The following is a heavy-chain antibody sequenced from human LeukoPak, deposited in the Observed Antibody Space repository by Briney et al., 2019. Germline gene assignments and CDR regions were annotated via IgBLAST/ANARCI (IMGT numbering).Heavy chain of an antibody. V-gene: IGHV3-20*04. CDR1: GFTFDDYG. Sequence: GGSLRLSCAASGFTFDDYGMSWVRQAPGKGLEWVAGINWIGGSTGYADSLKGRFTISRDNAKNSLYLQMDSLRAEDTAVYYCAREGRFYDSSGNYPNWFDPWGQGTLVTVSS. CDR3: AREGRFYDSSGNYPNWFDP. CDR2: INWIGGST. D-gene: IGHD3-22*01. J-gene: IGHJ5*02.